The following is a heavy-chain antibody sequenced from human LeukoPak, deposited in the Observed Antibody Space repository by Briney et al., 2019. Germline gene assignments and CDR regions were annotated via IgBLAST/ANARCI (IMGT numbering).Heavy chain of an antibody. Sequence: PGGSLRLSCAASGFTFSSYGMSWVRQAPGKGLEWVSAISDSGGRTFYADSVKGRFTISRDNSKNTLYLQMNSLRAEDTAVYYCARAAVVFGQRFGELLTRPFDYWGQGTLVTVSS. J-gene: IGHJ4*02. V-gene: IGHV3-23*01. CDR2: ISDSGGRT. CDR1: GFTFSSYG. CDR3: ARAAVVFGQRFGELLTRPFDY. D-gene: IGHD3-10*01.